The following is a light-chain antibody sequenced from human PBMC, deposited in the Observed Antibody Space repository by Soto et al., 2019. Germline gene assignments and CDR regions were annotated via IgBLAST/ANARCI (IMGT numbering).Light chain of an antibody. V-gene: IGKV1-9*01. CDR3: QQFKSFPLS. CDR1: QGIATN. J-gene: IGKJ3*01. CDR2: AAS. Sequence: DLQLTQSPPIVSASVGDRVTITCRASQGIATNLAWYQQKPGRAPNLLIYAASTLQGGVPSRFSGSGSGTEFTLTITTLQPEDFATYYCQQFKSFPLSFGPGTKVDVK.